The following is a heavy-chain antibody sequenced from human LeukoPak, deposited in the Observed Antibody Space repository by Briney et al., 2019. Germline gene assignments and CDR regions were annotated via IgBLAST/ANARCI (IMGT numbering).Heavy chain of an antibody. CDR1: GYTFTHHP. CDR2: INPNGGTA. Sequence: ASVKVSCKPSGYTFTHHPIHWVRQGQAPGQGLEWVGWINPNGGTANYAQKFQGRVAFTRDTAISTAYMDINRWTADDTAVYDCARERGTNWGGGSDYWGQGALVTVSS. J-gene: IGHJ4*02. CDR3: ARERGTNWGGGSDY. D-gene: IGHD7-27*01. V-gene: IGHV1-2*02.